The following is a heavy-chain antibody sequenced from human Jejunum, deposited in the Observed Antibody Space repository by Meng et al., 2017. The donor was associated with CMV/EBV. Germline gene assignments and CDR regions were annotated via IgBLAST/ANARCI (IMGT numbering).Heavy chain of an antibody. Sequence: SGFNFADYSMHWVRQASGKGLEWVALITRDGSITFYADSVKGRFTISRDNGRNSLYLQMNSLRVEDTAFYYCARCRGSYYVDYFDHWGQATLVTVSS. CDR1: GFNFADYS. D-gene: IGHD1-26*01. J-gene: IGHJ4*02. CDR3: ARCRGSYYVDYFDH. CDR2: ITRDGSIT. V-gene: IGHV3-43*01.